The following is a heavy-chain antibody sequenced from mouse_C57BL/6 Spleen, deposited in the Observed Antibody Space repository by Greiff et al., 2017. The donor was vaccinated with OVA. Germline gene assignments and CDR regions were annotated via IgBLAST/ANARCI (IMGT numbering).Heavy chain of an antibody. J-gene: IGHJ2*01. V-gene: IGHV1-81*01. Sequence: QVQLQQSGAELARPGASVKLSCKASGYTFTSYGISWVKQRTGQGLEWIGEIYPRSGNTYYTEKLKGKATLTADKSSSTAYMELRSLKSEDTAVYFCANYGSSLTHHYWGQGTTLTVSS. D-gene: IGHD1-1*01. CDR2: IYPRSGNT. CDR3: ANYGSSLTHHY. CDR1: GYTFTSYG.